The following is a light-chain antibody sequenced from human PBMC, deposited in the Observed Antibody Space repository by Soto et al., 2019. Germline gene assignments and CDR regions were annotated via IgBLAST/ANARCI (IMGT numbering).Light chain of an antibody. J-gene: IGKJ2*01. CDR2: GAS. CDR1: QSVSSSY. CDR3: QQYCISPGT. Sequence: EIVLTQSPGTLSLSPGERATLSCRASQSVSSSYLAWYQQKPGQAPRLLIYGASSRATGIPDRFSGSGSGTDFTLTISRLEPEDFAVDYCQQYCISPGTFGQGTKLEIK. V-gene: IGKV3-20*01.